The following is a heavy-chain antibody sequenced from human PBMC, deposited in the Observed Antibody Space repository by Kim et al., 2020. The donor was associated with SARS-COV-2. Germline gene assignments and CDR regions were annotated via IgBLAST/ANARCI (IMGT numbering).Heavy chain of an antibody. D-gene: IGHD2-2*01. V-gene: IGHV4-34*01. J-gene: IGHJ5*02. Sequence: SRVTISVDTSKNQFSLKLSSVTAADTAVYYCAARRENVIVPAPMSDWFDPWGQGTLVTVSS. CDR3: AARRENVIVPAPMSDWFDP.